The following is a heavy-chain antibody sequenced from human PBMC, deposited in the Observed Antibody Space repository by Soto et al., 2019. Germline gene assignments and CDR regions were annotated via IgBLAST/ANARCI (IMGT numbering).Heavy chain of an antibody. CDR3: AKRGQWLGGWFDP. CDR1: GGSFSGYY. CDR2: INHSGST. Sequence: PFETLSLTCAVYGGSFSGYYWSWIRQPPGKGLEWIGEINHSGSTNYNPSLKSRVTISVDTSKNQFSLKLSSVTAADTAVYYCAKRGQWLGGWFDPWGQGTLVTVSS. V-gene: IGHV4-34*01. D-gene: IGHD6-19*01. J-gene: IGHJ5*02.